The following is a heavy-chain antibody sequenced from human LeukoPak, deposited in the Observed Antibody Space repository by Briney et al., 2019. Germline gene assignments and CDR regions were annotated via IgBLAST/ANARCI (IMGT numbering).Heavy chain of an antibody. CDR3: ARESGYTAPGMDY. Sequence: GGSLRLSCAASGFTFSSYWMSWVRQAPGKGLEWVANIKQEGSENKYVEAVKARLTISRENAKTSLYLQMNRLTAEDTAVYYCARESGYTAPGMDYWGQGTLVTVSS. CDR2: IKQEGSEN. J-gene: IGHJ4*02. CDR1: GFTFSSYW. D-gene: IGHD5-18*01. V-gene: IGHV3-7*01.